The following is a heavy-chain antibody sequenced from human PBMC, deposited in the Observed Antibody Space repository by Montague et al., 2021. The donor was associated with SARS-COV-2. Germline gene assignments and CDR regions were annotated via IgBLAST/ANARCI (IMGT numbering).Heavy chain of an antibody. CDR3: ARIWGSTRGDACDI. J-gene: IGHJ3*02. D-gene: IGHD1-26*01. CDR2: XXWGDDK. V-gene: IGHV2-70*01. CDR1: GFSLSTSGMC. Sequence: PALVKPTQTLTLTCTFSGFSLSTSGMCVSWIRQPPGKALEWLALXXWGDDKYYSTSLKTRLTISKDTSKNQVVLTMTNMDPVDTATYYCARIWGSTRGDACDIWGQGTMVTVSS.